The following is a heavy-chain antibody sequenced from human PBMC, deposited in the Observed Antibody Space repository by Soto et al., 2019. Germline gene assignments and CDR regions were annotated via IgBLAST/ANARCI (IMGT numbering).Heavy chain of an antibody. J-gene: IGHJ4*02. Sequence: SETLSLTCEVYGGSFSGYYWSWIRQPPGKGLEWIGEINHSGITNYNPSLKSRLTISVDTSKNQFSLRLTSVTAADTAVYFCARVPTTTGTSTDYWGQGTLVSVSS. CDR3: ARVPTTTGTSTDY. D-gene: IGHD1-1*01. CDR2: INHSGIT. V-gene: IGHV4-34*01. CDR1: GGSFSGYY.